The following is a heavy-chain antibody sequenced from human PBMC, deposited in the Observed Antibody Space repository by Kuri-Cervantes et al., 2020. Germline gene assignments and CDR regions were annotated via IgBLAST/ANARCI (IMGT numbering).Heavy chain of an antibody. CDR3: ARELGYCSGGSCWMNYYYYYGMDV. CDR1: GFTFSSYA. V-gene: IGHV3-53*01. CDR2: IYSGGST. Sequence: GGSLRLSCAASGFTFSSYAMSWVRQAPGKGLEWVSVIYSGGSTYYADSVEGRFTISRDNSKNTLYLQMNSLRAEDTAVYYCARELGYCSGGSCWMNYYYYYGMDVWGHGTTVTVSS. J-gene: IGHJ6*02. D-gene: IGHD2-15*01.